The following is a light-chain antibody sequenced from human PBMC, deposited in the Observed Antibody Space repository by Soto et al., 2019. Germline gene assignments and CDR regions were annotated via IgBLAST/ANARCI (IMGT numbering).Light chain of an antibody. CDR2: DAS. Sequence: DIQMTQSPSTLSASIGDRVTITCRASESIRTWLAWYQHKPGKAPKFLIYDASSLESGVPSRFSGSGSGTDFTLTISSLQPDDFATYYCQQYSDSSGAFGQGTKVDIK. CDR3: QQYSDSSGA. J-gene: IGKJ1*01. V-gene: IGKV1-5*01. CDR1: ESIRTW.